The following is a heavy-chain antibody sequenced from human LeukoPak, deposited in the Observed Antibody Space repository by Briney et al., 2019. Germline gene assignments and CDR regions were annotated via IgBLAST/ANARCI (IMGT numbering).Heavy chain of an antibody. Sequence: GASVKVSCKASGYTSTSYGISWVRQAPGQGLEWMGWISGYNGKTNYAQKLQGRVTMTTDTSTSTAYMELRSLRSDDTAVYYCARVQLTYYYDNSGSLDYWGQGTLVTVSS. V-gene: IGHV1-18*01. CDR3: ARVQLTYYYDNSGSLDY. CDR1: GYTSTSYG. J-gene: IGHJ4*02. D-gene: IGHD3-22*01. CDR2: ISGYNGKT.